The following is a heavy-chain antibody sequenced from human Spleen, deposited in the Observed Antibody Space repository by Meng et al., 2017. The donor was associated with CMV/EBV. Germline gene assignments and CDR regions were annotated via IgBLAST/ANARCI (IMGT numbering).Heavy chain of an antibody. CDR3: ARVMPTIFGVVINPGFIDY. Sequence: SISSYYWSWIRQPPGKGLEWIGYIYYSGSTNYNPSLKSRVTISVDTSKNQFSLKLSSVTAADTAVYYCARVMPTIFGVVINPGFIDYWGQGTLVTVSS. V-gene: IGHV4-59*01. CDR1: SISSYY. CDR2: IYYSGST. D-gene: IGHD3-3*01. J-gene: IGHJ4*02.